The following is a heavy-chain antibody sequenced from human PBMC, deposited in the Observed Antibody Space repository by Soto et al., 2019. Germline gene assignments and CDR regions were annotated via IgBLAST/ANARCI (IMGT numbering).Heavy chain of an antibody. Sequence: QVTFKESGPVLVKPTETLTRTCPVSGLSLSKARMGVSWIRKPPGKALEWLAHIFSNDEKSYSTSLKSRLTIPKDTSKSQVVINMTNMDPVATATYYSALMVPGSGSDYYFDYWGQGTLVTVSS. CDR1: GLSLSKARMG. CDR3: ALMVPGSGSDYYFDY. D-gene: IGHD1-26*01. J-gene: IGHJ4*02. V-gene: IGHV2-26*01. CDR2: IFSNDEK.